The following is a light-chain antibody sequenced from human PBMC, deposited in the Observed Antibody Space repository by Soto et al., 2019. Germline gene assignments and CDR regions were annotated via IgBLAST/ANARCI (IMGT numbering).Light chain of an antibody. CDR3: QSYDSSLSGWV. CDR1: NSNIGAGYD. CDR2: GNS. V-gene: IGLV1-40*01. Sequence: QSVLTQPPSMSGAPGQRVTISCTGYNSNIGAGYDVHWYQQLPGTAPKLLIYGNSNRPSGVPDRFSASKSGTSASLAITGLQAEDEADYYCQSYDSSLSGWVFGGGTQLTVL. J-gene: IGLJ7*01.